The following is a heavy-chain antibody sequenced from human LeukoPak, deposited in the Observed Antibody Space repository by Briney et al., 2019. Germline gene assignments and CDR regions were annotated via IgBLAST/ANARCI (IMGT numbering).Heavy chain of an antibody. CDR2: ISSSSSYI. D-gene: IGHD2-15*01. Sequence: GGSLRLSCAASGFTFSSYSMNWVRQAPGKGLEWVSSISSSSSYIYYADSVKGRFTISRDNAKNSLYLQMNSLRAEDTAVYYCARDRPEMPVWADCSGGSCYIPNGMDVWGQGTTVTVSS. V-gene: IGHV3-21*01. CDR1: GFTFSSYS. J-gene: IGHJ6*02. CDR3: ARDRPEMPVWADCSGGSCYIPNGMDV.